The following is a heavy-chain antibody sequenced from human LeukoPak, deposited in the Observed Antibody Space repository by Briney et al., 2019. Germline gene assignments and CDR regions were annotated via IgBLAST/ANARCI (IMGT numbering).Heavy chain of an antibody. CDR2: IYYSGST. Sequence: SETLSLTCTGSGGSISSYYWSWIRQPPGKGLEWIGYIYYSGSTNYNPSLKSRVTISVDTSKTQFSLKLSSVTAADTAVYYCARVGATTQGAFDYWGQGTLVTVSS. V-gene: IGHV4-59*01. CDR1: GGSISSYY. CDR3: ARVGATTQGAFDY. J-gene: IGHJ4*02. D-gene: IGHD1-26*01.